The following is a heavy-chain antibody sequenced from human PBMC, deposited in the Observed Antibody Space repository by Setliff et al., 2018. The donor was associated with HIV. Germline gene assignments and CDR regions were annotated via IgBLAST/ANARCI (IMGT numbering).Heavy chain of an antibody. CDR3: ARVFSAGWFDS. D-gene: IGHD6-13*01. CDR1: GYTFSDYW. CDR2: VYPGDSSP. V-gene: IGHV5-51*01. Sequence: GESLKISCKGSGYTFSDYWIGWVRQMPGKGLEWMGIVYPGDSSPKYSPSFQGQVTISADKSVSTAYLQWSSLKASDTAMYYCARVFSAGWFDSWGQGTLVTVSS. J-gene: IGHJ5*01.